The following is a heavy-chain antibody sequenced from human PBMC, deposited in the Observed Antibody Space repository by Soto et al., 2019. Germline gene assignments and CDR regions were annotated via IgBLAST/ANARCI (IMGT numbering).Heavy chain of an antibody. CDR2: IIPIFGTA. D-gene: IGHD3-3*01. J-gene: IGHJ6*02. CDR3: ARVSGYYDFWSGTPKNYYYYYGMDV. V-gene: IGHV1-69*13. CDR1: GGTFSSYA. Sequence: SVKVSCKASGGTFSSYAISWVRQAPGQGLEWMGGIIPIFGTANYARKFQGRVTITADESTSTAYMELSSLRSEDTAVYYCARVSGYYDFWSGTPKNYYYYYGMDVWGQGTTVTVSS.